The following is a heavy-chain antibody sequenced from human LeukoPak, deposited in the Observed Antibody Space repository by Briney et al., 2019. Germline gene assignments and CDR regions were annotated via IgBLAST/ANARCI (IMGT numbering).Heavy chain of an antibody. V-gene: IGHV1-2*02. Sequence: ASVKVSCKASGYTFTGYYMHWVRQAPGQGLEWMGWINPNSGGTNYAENFQGRVTMTTDTSTSTAYMELGSLTSDDTAVYYCARDWDGRSDSFDPWGQGTLVTVSS. CDR2: INPNSGGT. J-gene: IGHJ5*02. CDR1: GYTFTGYY. D-gene: IGHD1-26*01. CDR3: ARDWDGRSDSFDP.